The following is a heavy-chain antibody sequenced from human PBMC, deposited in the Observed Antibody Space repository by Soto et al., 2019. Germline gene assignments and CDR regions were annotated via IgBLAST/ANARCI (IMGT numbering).Heavy chain of an antibody. J-gene: IGHJ4*02. V-gene: IGHV3-74*01. Sequence: GESLKISCAASGFTFSSYWMHWVHQAPGKGLVWVSRINSDGSSTSYADSVKGRFTISRDNAKNTLYLQMNSLRAEDTAVYYCARVYGDYYDSSGYYLWGAFDYWGQGTLVTVSS. D-gene: IGHD3-22*01. CDR1: GFTFSSYW. CDR3: ARVYGDYYDSSGYYLWGAFDY. CDR2: INSDGSST.